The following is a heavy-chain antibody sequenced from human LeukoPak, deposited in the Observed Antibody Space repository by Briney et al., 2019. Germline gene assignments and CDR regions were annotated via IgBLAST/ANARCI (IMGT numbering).Heavy chain of an antibody. J-gene: IGHJ4*02. D-gene: IGHD6-13*01. CDR1: GGSSSGYY. CDR2: INHSGST. V-gene: IGHV4-34*01. CDR3: ARRALSYSSSWYFDY. Sequence: SETLSLTCAVYGGSSSGYYWSWIRQPPGKGLEWIGEINHSGSTNYNPSLRSRVTISVDTSKNQFSLKLSSVTAADTAVYYGARRALSYSSSWYFDYWGQGTLVTVSS.